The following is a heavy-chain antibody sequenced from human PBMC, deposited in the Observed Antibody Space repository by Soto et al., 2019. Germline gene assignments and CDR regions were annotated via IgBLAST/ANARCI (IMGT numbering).Heavy chain of an antibody. CDR2: IKQAGSET. Sequence: EVQLVESGGGLVQPGGSLRLSCAASRFTFSSYWMSWVRPATGKGLECVANIKQAGSETYYVDSVKGRFTISRDNAKNSLYLQMNVRRAEDTAVYYCAREEADSCSDRIDPWGQGTLVTFSS. J-gene: IGHJ5*02. CDR1: RFTFSSYW. CDR3: AREEADSCSDRIDP. V-gene: IGHV3-7*01. D-gene: IGHD3-10*02.